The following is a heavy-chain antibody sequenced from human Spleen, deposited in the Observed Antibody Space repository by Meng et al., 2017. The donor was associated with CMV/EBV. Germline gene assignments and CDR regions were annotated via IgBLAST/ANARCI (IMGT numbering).Heavy chain of an antibody. CDR1: GGSFSGYY. D-gene: IGHD6-6*01. J-gene: IGHJ5*02. Sequence: VYGGSFSGYYCSWIRQLPGTGLEWIGEINHSRSTNYNPSLKSRVTISVDTSKNQFSLKLSSVTAADTAVYYCARGHLKYSSSGGLDPWGQGTLVTVSS. CDR3: ARGHLKYSSSGGLDP. V-gene: IGHV4-34*01. CDR2: INHSRST.